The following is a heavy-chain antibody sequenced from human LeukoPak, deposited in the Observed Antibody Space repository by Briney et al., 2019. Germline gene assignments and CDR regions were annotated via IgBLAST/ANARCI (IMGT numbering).Heavy chain of an antibody. CDR1: GGTFSSYA. V-gene: IGHV1-69*13. J-gene: IGHJ4*02. CDR2: IIPIFGTA. Sequence: GASVKVSCKASGGTFSSYAISWVRQAPRQGLEWMGGIIPIFGTANYAQKFQGRVTITADESTSTAYMELSSLRSEDTAVYYCARAKSIRYFDWLLSPPDYWGQGTLVTVSS. CDR3: ARAKSIRYFDWLLSPPDY. D-gene: IGHD3-9*01.